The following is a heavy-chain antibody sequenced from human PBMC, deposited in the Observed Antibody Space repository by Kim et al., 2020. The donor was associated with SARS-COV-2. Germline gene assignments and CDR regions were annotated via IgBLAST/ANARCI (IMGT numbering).Heavy chain of an antibody. CDR2: IRSKAYGGTT. J-gene: IGHJ5*02. D-gene: IGHD4-17*01. V-gene: IGHV3-49*03. Sequence: GGSLRLSCTASGFTFGNYAMSWFRQAPGKGLEWVGFIRSKAYGGTTEYSASVKGRFTISRDYSKSIAYLQMNSLKTEDTPVYYCTRVSGTTVTPTYWNWFEPWGQGTLVTVSS. CDR1: GFTFGNYA. CDR3: TRVSGTTVTPTYWNWFEP.